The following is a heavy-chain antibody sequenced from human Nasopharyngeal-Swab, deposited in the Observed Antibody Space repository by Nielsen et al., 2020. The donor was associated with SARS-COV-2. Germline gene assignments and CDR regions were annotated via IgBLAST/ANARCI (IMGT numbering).Heavy chain of an antibody. CDR3: ARDYDSSY. V-gene: IGHV3-30*03. D-gene: IGHD3-22*01. J-gene: IGHJ4*02. Sequence: GESLNISCAASGFTFSSYGMHWVRQAPGKGLEWVAVISYDGSNKYYADSVKGRFTISRDNSKNTLYLQMNSLGAEDTAVYYCARDYDSSYWGQGTLVTVSS. CDR2: ISYDGSNK. CDR1: GFTFSSYG.